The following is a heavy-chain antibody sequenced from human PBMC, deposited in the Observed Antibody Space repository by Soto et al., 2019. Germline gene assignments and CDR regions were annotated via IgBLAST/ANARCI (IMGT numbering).Heavy chain of an antibody. V-gene: IGHV5-10-1*01. CDR3: AREEYSSTNYYYYGMDV. D-gene: IGHD6-6*01. CDR1: GYSFTSYW. Sequence: GKSLKISCKGSGYSFTSYWISWVRQMPGKGLEWMGRIDPSDSYTNYSPSFQGHVTISADKSISTAYLQWSSLKASDTAMYYCAREEYSSTNYYYYGMDVWGQGTTVTVS. CDR2: IDPSDSYT. J-gene: IGHJ6*02.